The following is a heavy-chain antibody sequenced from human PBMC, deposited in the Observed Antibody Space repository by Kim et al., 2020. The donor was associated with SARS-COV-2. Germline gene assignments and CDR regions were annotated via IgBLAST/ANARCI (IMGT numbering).Heavy chain of an antibody. CDR3: ARIPARRIFDY. Sequence: TPYYADSVKGRFTISRDNSKNTLYLQLSSLSPEDTAVYYCARIPARRIFDYWGQGTRVTVSS. V-gene: IGHV3-23*01. J-gene: IGHJ4*02. D-gene: IGHD2-15*01. CDR2: TP.